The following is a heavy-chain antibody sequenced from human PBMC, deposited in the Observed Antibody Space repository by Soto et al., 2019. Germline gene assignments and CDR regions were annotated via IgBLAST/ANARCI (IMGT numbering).Heavy chain of an antibody. J-gene: IGHJ4*02. CDR3: ARSYYYGSWTPSY. CDR2: ISSSSSYI. V-gene: IGHV3-21*01. D-gene: IGHD3-10*01. Sequence: EVQLVESGGGLVKPGGSLRLSCAASGFTFSSYSMNWVRQAPGKGLEWVSSISSSSSYIYYADSVKGRFTISRDNAKNTLYLQMNSLSAEDTAVYYCARSYYYGSWTPSYWGQGTLVTVSS. CDR1: GFTFSSYS.